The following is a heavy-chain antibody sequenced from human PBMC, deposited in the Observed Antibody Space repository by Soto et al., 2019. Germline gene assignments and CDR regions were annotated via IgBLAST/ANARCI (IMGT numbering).Heavy chain of an antibody. CDR3: ASKRGNGMDV. CDR2: IYYSGST. D-gene: IGHD3-10*01. V-gene: IGHV4-59*01. J-gene: IGHJ6*02. Sequence: SETLSLTCTVSGGSISSYYWSWIRQPPGKGLEWIGYIYYSGSTNYNPSLKSRVTISVDTPKNQFSLKLSSVTAADTAVYYCASKRGNGMDVWGQGTTVTVSS. CDR1: GGSISSYY.